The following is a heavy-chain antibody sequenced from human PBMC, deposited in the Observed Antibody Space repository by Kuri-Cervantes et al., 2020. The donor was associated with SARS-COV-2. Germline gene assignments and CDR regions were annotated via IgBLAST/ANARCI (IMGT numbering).Heavy chain of an antibody. CDR3: ARAGDYGDYTVSAFDT. D-gene: IGHD4-17*01. J-gene: IGHJ3*02. V-gene: IGHV4-39*02. CDR2: VYYSGGT. CDR1: DDSISSSPFY. Sequence: SETLSLTCIVSDDSISSSPFYWGWIRQPPGKGLEWIATVYYSGGTYYNQSLKSRVTISLDTSKNHFSLKVNSVTAADSAVYYCARAGDYGDYTVSAFDTWGQGARVTCSS.